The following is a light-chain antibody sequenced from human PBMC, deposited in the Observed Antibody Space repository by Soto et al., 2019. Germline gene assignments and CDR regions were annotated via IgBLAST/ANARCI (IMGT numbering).Light chain of an antibody. V-gene: IGLV2-23*01. Sequence: QSALTQPASVSGSPGQSITISCTGTSSDVGTYNLVSWYQHHPGEAPRLMIYEGSKRPSGISDRFSGSKSGNTASLTISGLQAEDEADYHCCSYAGSGTFVFGTGTKLPS. CDR3: CSYAGSGTFV. CDR1: SSDVGTYNL. CDR2: EGS. J-gene: IGLJ1*01.